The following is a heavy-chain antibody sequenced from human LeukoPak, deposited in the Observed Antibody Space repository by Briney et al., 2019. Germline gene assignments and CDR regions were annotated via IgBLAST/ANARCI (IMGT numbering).Heavy chain of an antibody. CDR3: ARFPRYSSSWYLSNWFDP. CDR2: ISAYNGST. J-gene: IGHJ5*02. V-gene: IGHV1-18*01. D-gene: IGHD6-13*01. Sequence: ASVKVSCKASGYTFTSYGISWVRQAPGQGLEWMGWISAYNGSTNYAQKLQGRVTMTTDTSTSTAYMELRSLRSDDTAVYYCARFPRYSSSWYLSNWFDPWGQGTLVTVSS. CDR1: GYTFTSYG.